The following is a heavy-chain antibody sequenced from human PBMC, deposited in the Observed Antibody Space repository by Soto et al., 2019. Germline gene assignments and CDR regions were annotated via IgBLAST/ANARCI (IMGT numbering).Heavy chain of an antibody. Sequence: VGSLRLSCASSVFTFSSYAMSCVRDSPGKGLEWVSAISGSGGSTYYADSVKGRFTISRDNSKNTLYLQMNSLRAEDTAVYYCAKGLLAFGSQDGFDVWGRGTTCTVSS. CDR1: VFTFSSYA. D-gene: IGHD3-3*02. V-gene: IGHV3-23*01. CDR3: AKGLLAFGSQDGFDV. J-gene: IGHJ3*01. CDR2: ISGSGGST.